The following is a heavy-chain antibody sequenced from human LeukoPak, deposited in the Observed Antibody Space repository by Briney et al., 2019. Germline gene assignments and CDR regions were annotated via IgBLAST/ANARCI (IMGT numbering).Heavy chain of an antibody. V-gene: IGHV1-2*02. Sequence: RASVKVSCKASGYTFTGYYMHWVRQAPGQGLEWTGWINPNSGGTNYAQKFQGRVTMTRDTSISTAYMELSRLRSDDTAVYYCARDRSDYDILTGYTNYYYMDVWGKGTTVTVSS. CDR1: GYTFTGYY. D-gene: IGHD3-9*01. J-gene: IGHJ6*03. CDR3: ARDRSDYDILTGYTNYYYMDV. CDR2: INPNSGGT.